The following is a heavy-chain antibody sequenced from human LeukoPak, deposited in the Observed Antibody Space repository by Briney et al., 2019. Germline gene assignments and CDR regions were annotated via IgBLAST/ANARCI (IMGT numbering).Heavy chain of an antibody. V-gene: IGHV1-18*04. D-gene: IGHD3-10*01. CDR3: ARDRLYYYGSGSDY. CDR1: GYTFTSYG. CDR2: ISAYNGNT. J-gene: IGHJ4*02. Sequence: GASVKVSCKASGYTFTSYGISWVRQAPGQGLEWMGWISAYNGNTNYAQKLQGRVTMTTDTSTSTAYRELRSLRSDDTAVYYCARDRLYYYGSGSDYWGQGTLVTVSS.